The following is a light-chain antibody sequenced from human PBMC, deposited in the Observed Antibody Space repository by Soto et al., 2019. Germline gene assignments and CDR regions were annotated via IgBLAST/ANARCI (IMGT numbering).Light chain of an antibody. CDR3: MQGTHWPYT. CDR1: QGLVHSNGDTF. Sequence: EVVMTQSPLSLPVTLGQPASISCRSSQGLVHSNGDTFLSWFQQRPGQSPRRLIYQVSNRDSGVPDRFSGSGSGTDFTLTISRVEAEDVAIYYCMQGTHWPYTFGQGTKLEI. CDR2: QVS. V-gene: IGKV2-30*02. J-gene: IGKJ2*01.